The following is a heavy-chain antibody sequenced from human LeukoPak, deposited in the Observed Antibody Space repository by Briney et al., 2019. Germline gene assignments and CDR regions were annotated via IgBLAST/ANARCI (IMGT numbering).Heavy chain of an antibody. CDR2: TYYRSKWYN. Sequence: SQTLSLTCAISGDSVSSNSAAWNWIRQSPSRGLEWLGRTYYRSKWYNDYAVSVKSRITINPDTSKNQFSLQLHSVTPEDTAVYYCARDAIAAAGTDYYYGMDVWGQGTTVTVSS. CDR3: ARDAIAAAGTDYYYGMDV. D-gene: IGHD6-13*01. CDR1: GDSVSSNSAA. J-gene: IGHJ6*02. V-gene: IGHV6-1*01.